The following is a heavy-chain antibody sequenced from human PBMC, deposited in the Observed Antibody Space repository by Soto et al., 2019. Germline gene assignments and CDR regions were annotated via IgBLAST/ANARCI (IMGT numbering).Heavy chain of an antibody. CDR3: ARGEERVAMPSGC. D-gene: IGHD2-2*01. CDR1: GGSISSYY. Sequence: QVQLQESGPGLVKPSETLSLTCTVSGGSISSYYWSWIRQPPGKGLEWIGYIYYSGSTNYNPSLTSRFTISVGTSENQCPLKLSSVTAADTALYSGARGEERVAMPSGCGGQGTLVNVSS. CDR2: IYYSGST. J-gene: IGHJ4*02. V-gene: IGHV4-59*01.